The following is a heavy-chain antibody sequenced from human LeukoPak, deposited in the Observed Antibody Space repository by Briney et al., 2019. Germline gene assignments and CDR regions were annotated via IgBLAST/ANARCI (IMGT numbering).Heavy chain of an antibody. CDR2: ISSSCSTI. D-gene: IGHD3-10*02. V-gene: IGHV3-48*03. CDR3: AELGITMIGGV. J-gene: IGHJ6*04. Sequence: PGGSLRLSCAASGFTLSSYEMNWVRQAPGKGLEWVSYISSSCSTIYYADSVKGRFTISRDNPKISLYLQMNSLRAEDTAVYYCAELGITMIGGVWGKGTTVTISS. CDR1: GFTLSSYE.